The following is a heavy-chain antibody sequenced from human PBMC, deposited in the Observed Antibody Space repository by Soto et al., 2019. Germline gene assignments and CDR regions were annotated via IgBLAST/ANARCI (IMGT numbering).Heavy chain of an antibody. D-gene: IGHD3-3*01. Sequence: GGSLRLSCAASGFIFSSYAMHWVRQAPGKGLEYVSAISSNGVSTYYANSLKGRFTISRDNSKNTLYLQMGSLRPEDMAVYYCARGGFDFWSAYYTGFDSWGQGTLVTVSS. V-gene: IGHV3-64*01. CDR3: ARGGFDFWSAYYTGFDS. CDR2: ISSNGVST. J-gene: IGHJ4*02. CDR1: GFIFSSYA.